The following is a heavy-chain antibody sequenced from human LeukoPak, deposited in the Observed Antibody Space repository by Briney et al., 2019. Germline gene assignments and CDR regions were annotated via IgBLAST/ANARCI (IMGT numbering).Heavy chain of an antibody. V-gene: IGHV4-34*01. J-gene: IGHJ4*02. CDR1: GVSFSGYY. CDR3: ARGGGLRYSYGYRALDY. D-gene: IGHD5-18*01. Sequence: ASETLSLTCAVYGVSFSGYYWSWIRQPPGKGLEWIGEINHSGSTNYNPSLKSRVTISVDTSKNQFSLKLSSVTAADTAVYYCARGGGLRYSYGYRALDYWGQGTLVTVSS. CDR2: INHSGST.